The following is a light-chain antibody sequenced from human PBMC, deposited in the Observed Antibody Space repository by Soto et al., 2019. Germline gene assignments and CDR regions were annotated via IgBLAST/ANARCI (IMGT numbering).Light chain of an antibody. CDR3: AAWDDSLSVVV. J-gene: IGLJ2*01. V-gene: IGLV1-47*01. Sequence: QSALTQPPPASGTPGQRVTISCSGSSSNIGSNYAYWYQQLPGTAPKLLIYRNNQRPSGVPDRFSGSKSGTSASLAISGLRSEDEADYYCAAWDDSLSVVVFGGGTQLTVL. CDR2: RNN. CDR1: SSNIGSNY.